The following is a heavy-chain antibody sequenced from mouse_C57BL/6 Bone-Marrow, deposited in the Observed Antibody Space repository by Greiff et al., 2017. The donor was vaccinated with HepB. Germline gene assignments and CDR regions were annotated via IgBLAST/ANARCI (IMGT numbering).Heavy chain of an antibody. V-gene: IGHV1-55*01. Sequence: QVQLQQPGAELVKPGASVKMSCKASGYTFTSYWLNWVKQRPGQGLEWIGDIYPGSGSNNYNEKFKSKATLTVDTSSSTAYMQLSSLTSEDSAVYYCAPTTVVATGRFDYWGQGTPLTVSS. CDR1: GYTFTSYW. J-gene: IGHJ2*01. CDR2: IYPGSGSN. CDR3: APTTVVATGRFDY. D-gene: IGHD1-1*01.